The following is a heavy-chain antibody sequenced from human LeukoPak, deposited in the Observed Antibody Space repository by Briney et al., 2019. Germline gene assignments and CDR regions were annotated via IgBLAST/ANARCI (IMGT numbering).Heavy chain of an antibody. Sequence: GGSLRLSCAPSGFPFRSHAMSWVRQPPGKGLEWVAAISNGNTYYADSVRGRFIISRDDSKNTLYLQTNSLRAEDTAVYYCAKDVHQATPYYFDYWGQGTLVTVSS. CDR1: GFPFRSHA. V-gene: IGHV3-23*01. CDR3: AKDVHQATPYYFDY. D-gene: IGHD2-15*01. CDR2: ISNGNT. J-gene: IGHJ4*02.